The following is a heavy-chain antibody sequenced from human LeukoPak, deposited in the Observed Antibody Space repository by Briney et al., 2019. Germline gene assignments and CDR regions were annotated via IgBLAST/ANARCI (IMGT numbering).Heavy chain of an antibody. CDR3: ARHFKHVRSGTQHCFDP. V-gene: IGHV4-4*09. CDR2: IYSSGST. Sequence: PSETLSLTCTVSGGSIANYYWSWIRQTPGGGLEWIGFIYSSGSTNYNPSLRSRLTISVDTSKNQFSLKLGSVTAADTAVSYCARHFKHVRSGTQHCFDPSGQRALVTVSS. CDR1: GGSIANYY. D-gene: IGHD1-14*01. J-gene: IGHJ5*02.